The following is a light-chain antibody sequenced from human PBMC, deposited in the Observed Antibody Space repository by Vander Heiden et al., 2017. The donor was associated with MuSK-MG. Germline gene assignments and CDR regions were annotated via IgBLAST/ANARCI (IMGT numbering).Light chain of an antibody. CDR1: QSISSW. Sequence: DIQMTQSPSTLSASVGDRVTITCRASQSISSWLAWYQQKPGKAPKLLIYKASSLESGVPSRFSGSGSGTEFTLTISSLQPDDFATYYCQQYKTPGETFGQGTKVEIK. CDR2: KAS. CDR3: QQYKTPGET. V-gene: IGKV1-5*03. J-gene: IGKJ1*01.